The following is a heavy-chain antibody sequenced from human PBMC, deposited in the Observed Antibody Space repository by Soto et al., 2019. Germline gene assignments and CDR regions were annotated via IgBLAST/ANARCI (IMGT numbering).Heavy chain of an antibody. D-gene: IGHD3-22*01. CDR3: ARDRYFYDSRGSYRTLDS. CDR1: GGSITSYH. CDR2: TAYTGNT. V-gene: IGHV4-59*01. J-gene: IGHJ5*01. Sequence: PSETLFLTCVVSGGSITSYHWSCLRQLPGKGLEGIAYTAYTGNTNYNPSLKSRVTISMDTSENQLSLKVTSMTAADTAVYYCARDRYFYDSRGSYRTLDSWGQGTLVT.